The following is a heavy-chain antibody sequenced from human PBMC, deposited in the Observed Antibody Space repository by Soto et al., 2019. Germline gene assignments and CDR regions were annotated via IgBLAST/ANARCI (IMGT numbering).Heavy chain of an antibody. V-gene: IGHV1-18*01. D-gene: IGHD1-26*01. J-gene: IGHJ3*02. CDR2: INAGNGNT. Sequence: ASVKVSCKASGYTFSNYGIHWVRQAPGQRLEWMGWINAGNGNTNYAQKLQGRVTMTTDTSTSTAYMELRSLRSDDTAVYYCARDGIVGASGSDAFDIWGQGTMVTVSS. CDR3: ARDGIVGASGSDAFDI. CDR1: GYTFSNYG.